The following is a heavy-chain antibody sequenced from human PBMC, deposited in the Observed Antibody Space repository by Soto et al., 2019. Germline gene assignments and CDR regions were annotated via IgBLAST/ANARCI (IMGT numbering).Heavy chain of an antibody. Sequence: QVQLVQSGAEVKKPGSSVKVSCKASGGTFSSYAISWVRQAPGQGLEWMGGIIPIFGTANYAQKFQGRVTITADECTSTAFMELSSLRSEDTAVYYCARVWALIRGEPSWLDPWGQGTLVTVS. D-gene: IGHD3-10*01. J-gene: IGHJ5*02. V-gene: IGHV1-69*01. CDR2: IIPIFGTA. CDR3: ARVWALIRGEPSWLDP. CDR1: GGTFSSYA.